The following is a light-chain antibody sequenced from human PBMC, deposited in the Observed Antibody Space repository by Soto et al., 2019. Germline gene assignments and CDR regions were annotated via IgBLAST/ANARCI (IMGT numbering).Light chain of an antibody. J-gene: IGKJ2*01. Sequence: EIVLTQSPGTLSLSPGERATLSCRASQTVSSSYLAWYQQKPGQAPRLLIYGASTRATGIPVRFSGSASGTDFTLTISRLEPEDFVVYYCQQYGPSPMYTFGQGNNLEIK. V-gene: IGKV3-20*01. CDR1: QTVSSSY. CDR3: QQYGPSPMYT. CDR2: GAS.